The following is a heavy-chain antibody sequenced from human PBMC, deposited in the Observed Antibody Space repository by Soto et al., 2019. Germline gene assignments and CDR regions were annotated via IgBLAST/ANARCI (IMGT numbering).Heavy chain of an antibody. D-gene: IGHD6-13*01. CDR2: IYYSGST. CDR1: GGSISSGDYY. V-gene: IGHV4-30-4*01. Sequence: LSLTCTVSGGSISSGDYYWSWIRQPPGKGLEWIGYIYYSGSTYYNPSLKSRVTISVDTSKNQFSLKLSSVTAADTAVYYCARDGIAAAGHFDYWGQGTLVTVSS. J-gene: IGHJ4*02. CDR3: ARDGIAAAGHFDY.